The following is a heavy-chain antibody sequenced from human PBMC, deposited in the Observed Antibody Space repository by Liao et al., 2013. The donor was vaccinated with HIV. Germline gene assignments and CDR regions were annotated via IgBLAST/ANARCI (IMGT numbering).Heavy chain of an antibody. J-gene: IGHJ4*02. Sequence: QVQLQQWGAGLLKPSETLSLTCAVYGGSFSGYYWSWIRQPPGKGLEWIGEINHSGSTNYNPSLKSRVTISVDTSKNQFSLKLSSVTAADTAVYYCARGGGSWINYWGQGTLVTVSS. V-gene: IGHV4-34*01. CDR2: INHSGST. CDR1: GGSFSGYY. CDR3: ARGGGSWINY. D-gene: IGHD1-26*01.